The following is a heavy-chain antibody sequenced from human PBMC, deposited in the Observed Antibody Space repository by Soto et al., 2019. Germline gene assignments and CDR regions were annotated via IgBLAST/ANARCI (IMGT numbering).Heavy chain of an antibody. CDR3: TSVDVPDLRGWATRSSYYYYMAV. J-gene: IGHJ6*03. CDR1: SGSISSDNW. CDR2: IHQSGGT. V-gene: IGHV4-4*02. Sequence: QVQLQESGPGQVEPSGTLSLTCAVSSGSISSDNWWRWVRQSPEEGLEWVGEIHQSGGTNDHPSLNHLVTMSVDKPQNQFSLKLRFVTAADSAAYYCTSVDVPDLRGWATRSSYYYYMAVWGKGTTVTVSS. D-gene: IGHD2-2*01.